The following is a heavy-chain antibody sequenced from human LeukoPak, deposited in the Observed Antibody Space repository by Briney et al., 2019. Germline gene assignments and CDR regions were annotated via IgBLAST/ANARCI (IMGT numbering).Heavy chain of an antibody. CDR1: GFTFSSYG. V-gene: IGHV3-33*06. CDR3: AKDRSVVVTATIDY. J-gene: IGHJ4*02. D-gene: IGHD2-21*02. Sequence: GGFLRLSCAASGFTFSSYGMHWVRQAPGKGLEWVAVIWYDGSNKYYADSVKGRFTISRDNSKNTLYLQMNSLRAEDTAVYYCAKDRSVVVTATIDYWGQGTLVTVSS. CDR2: IWYDGSNK.